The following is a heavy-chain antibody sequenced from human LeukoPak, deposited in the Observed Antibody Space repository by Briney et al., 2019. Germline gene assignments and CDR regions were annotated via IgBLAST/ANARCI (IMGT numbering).Heavy chain of an antibody. CDR1: GFTFRSYA. Sequence: GGSLRLSCAASGFTFRSYAMSWVRQAPGKGLEWVSGITGGGGSSYYADSVKGRFTISRDNSKNTLFLQMNSLTDEDAAVYYCAKDGATGDYFDYWGQGTLVTVSS. CDR2: ITGGGGSS. V-gene: IGHV3-23*01. CDR3: AKDGATGDYFDY. D-gene: IGHD1-26*01. J-gene: IGHJ4*02.